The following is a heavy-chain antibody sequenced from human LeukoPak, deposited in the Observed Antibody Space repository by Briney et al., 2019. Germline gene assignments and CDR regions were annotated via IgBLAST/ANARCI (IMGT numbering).Heavy chain of an antibody. V-gene: IGHV1-69*04. D-gene: IGHD6-6*01. CDR1: GYTFTGYY. CDR3: ARGLFVRSSSPGYFDY. Sequence: ASVKVSCKASGYTFTGYYMHWVRQAPGQGLEWMGRIIPILGIANYAQKFQGRVTITADKSTSTAYMELSSLRSEDTAVYYCARGLFVRSSSPGYFDYWGQGTLVTVSS. J-gene: IGHJ4*02. CDR2: IIPILGIA.